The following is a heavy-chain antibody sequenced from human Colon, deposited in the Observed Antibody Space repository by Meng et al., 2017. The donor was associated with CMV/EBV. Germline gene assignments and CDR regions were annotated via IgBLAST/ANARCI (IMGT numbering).Heavy chain of an antibody. D-gene: IGHD3-10*01. CDR2: IWSNGLNK. Sequence: GESLKISCAASGFTFSVYGMHWVRQAPGKGLEWMTVIWSNGLNKYYADSVKGRFTVSRDNSGNTLYLQMNSLRVDDTAVYYCAREVGPFDGFDMWGQGTMVT. CDR3: AREVGPFDGFDM. V-gene: IGHV3-33*01. J-gene: IGHJ3*02. CDR1: GFTFSVYG.